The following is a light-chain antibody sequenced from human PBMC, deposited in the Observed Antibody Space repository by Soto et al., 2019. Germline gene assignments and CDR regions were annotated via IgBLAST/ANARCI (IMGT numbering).Light chain of an antibody. V-gene: IGKV1-5*03. CDR1: QSISSW. J-gene: IGKJ5*01. CDR3: QQYNSPIT. Sequence: DIQMTQSPSTLSGSVGDIVTINCRASQSISSWLAWYQQKAGKAPKLLIYKASALESGVPSRFSGIGSGTEFTLTISSLQPDDFATYYCQQYNSPITFGQGTRLEIK. CDR2: KAS.